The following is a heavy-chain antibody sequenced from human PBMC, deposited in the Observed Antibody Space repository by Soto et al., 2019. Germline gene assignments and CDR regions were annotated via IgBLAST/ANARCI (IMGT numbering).Heavy chain of an antibody. D-gene: IGHD3-10*02. Sequence: GGSLRLSCTASGFTFGDYAMSWFRQAPGKGLEWVGFIRSKAYGGTTEYAASVKGRFTISRDDSKSIAYLQMNSLKTEDTAVYYCTRDLRRGYYVFDGMDVWGQGTKVTVSS. CDR2: IRSKAYGGTT. J-gene: IGHJ6*02. V-gene: IGHV3-49*03. CDR1: GFTFGDYA. CDR3: TRDLRRGYYVFDGMDV.